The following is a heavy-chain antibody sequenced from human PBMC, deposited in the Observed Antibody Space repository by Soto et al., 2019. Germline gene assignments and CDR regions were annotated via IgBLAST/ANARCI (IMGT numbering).Heavy chain of an antibody. CDR1: GFTFSNYG. CDR2: IWYDGSNT. J-gene: IGHJ4*02. D-gene: IGHD2-2*01. Sequence: QVQLVDSGGGVVQPGGSLRLSCAASGFTFSNYGMHWVRQAPGKGLEWVAVIWYDGSNTYYPDSVKGRFTISRDNSKNTLYLEMNSLGAEDTAVYYCAREGREYQHSGLFDFWGQGTLVTVSS. V-gene: IGHV3-33*01. CDR3: AREGREYQHSGLFDF.